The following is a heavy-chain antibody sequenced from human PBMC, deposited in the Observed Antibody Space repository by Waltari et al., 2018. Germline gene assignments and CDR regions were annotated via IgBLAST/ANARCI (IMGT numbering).Heavy chain of an antibody. J-gene: IGHJ6*02. CDR3: AKETGGYYYYGMDV. CDR2: IKSKTECGKA. CDR1: GFTFSNAW. Sequence: EVQLVESGGGLVKPGGSLRLSCAASGFTFSNAWMNWVRQAPGKGLEWVGRIKSKTECGKADYAEPVKGRFTISREDSKNTRYLQMNSLKTEDTAVYYCAKETGGYYYYGMDVWGQGTTVTVSS. V-gene: IGHV3-15*07.